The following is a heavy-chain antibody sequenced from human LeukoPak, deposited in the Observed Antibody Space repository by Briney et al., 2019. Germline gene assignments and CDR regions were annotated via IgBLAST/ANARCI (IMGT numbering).Heavy chain of an antibody. Sequence: GRCLRPSCAPSGFTLDDYSIRWVRQPPEKCLEWVSGTSWNSGSIGYADSVKGRFNNSRDNGKNSLYLQMNGLRAEGTALYYCGKYSPISIWGQGTLVTVSS. J-gene: IGHJ4*02. V-gene: IGHV3-9*01. CDR1: GFTLDDYS. CDR3: GKYSPISI. D-gene: IGHD3-3*01. CDR2: TSWNSGSI.